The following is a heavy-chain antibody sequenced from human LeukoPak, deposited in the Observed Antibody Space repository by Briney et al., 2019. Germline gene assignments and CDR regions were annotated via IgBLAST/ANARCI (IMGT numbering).Heavy chain of an antibody. J-gene: IGHJ4*02. Sequence: SVKVSCKASGGTFSSYAISWVRQAPGQGLEWMGGIIPIFGTANYAQKFQGRVTITAGESTSTAYMELSSLRSEDTAVYYCARMDYGSGSYYDYWGQGTLVTVSS. D-gene: IGHD3-10*01. CDR1: GGTFSSYA. CDR3: ARMDYGSGSYYDY. CDR2: IIPIFGTA. V-gene: IGHV1-69*01.